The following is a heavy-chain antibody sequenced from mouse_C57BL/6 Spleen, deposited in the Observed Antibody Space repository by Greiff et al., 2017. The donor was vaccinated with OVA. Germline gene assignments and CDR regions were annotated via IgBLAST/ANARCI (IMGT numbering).Heavy chain of an antibody. CDR2: INPSNGGT. CDR1: GYTFTSYW. J-gene: IGHJ4*01. CDR3: ARRGGYYAMDY. V-gene: IGHV1-53*01. D-gene: IGHD1-1*02. Sequence: QVHVKQPGPELVKPGASVKLSCKASGYTFTSYWMHWVKQRPGQGLEWIGNINPSNGGTNYNEKFKSKATLTVDKSSSTAYMQLSSLTSEDSAVYYCARRGGYYAMDYWGQGTSVTVSS.